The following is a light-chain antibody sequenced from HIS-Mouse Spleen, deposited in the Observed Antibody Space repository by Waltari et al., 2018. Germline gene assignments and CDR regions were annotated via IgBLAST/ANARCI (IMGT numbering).Light chain of an antibody. CDR1: ALPKQY. CDR3: QSADSSGTYVV. J-gene: IGLJ2*01. Sequence: SYELTQPPSVSVSPGQTARITCSGDALPKQYAYWYQQKPGQAPGLVIYKDSERPSGIPERLSGSSSGTTVTLTISGVQAEDEADYYCQSADSSGTYVVFGGGTKLTVL. CDR2: KDS. V-gene: IGLV3-25*03.